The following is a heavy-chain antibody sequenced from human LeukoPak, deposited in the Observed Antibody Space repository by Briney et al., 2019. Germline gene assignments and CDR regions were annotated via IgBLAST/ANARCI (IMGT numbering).Heavy chain of an antibody. Sequence: TSETLSLTCTVSGXSISSSSYYWGWIRQPPGKGLEWIGSIYYSGSTYYNPSLKSRVTISVDTSKNQFSLKLSSVTAADTAVYYCAREAPEMATIDFWGQGTMVTVSS. J-gene: IGHJ3*01. CDR3: AREAPEMATIDF. V-gene: IGHV4-39*01. D-gene: IGHD5-24*01. CDR2: IYYSGST. CDR1: GXSISSSSYY.